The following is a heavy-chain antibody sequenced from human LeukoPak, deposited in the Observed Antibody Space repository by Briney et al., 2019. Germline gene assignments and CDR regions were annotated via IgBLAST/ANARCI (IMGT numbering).Heavy chain of an antibody. CDR2: IYTGGST. D-gene: IGHD4-17*01. CDR1: GFTVSGNY. Sequence: GGSLRLSCAASGFTVSGNYMSWVRLAPGKGLEWVSLIYTGGSTYYADSVKGRFTISRDNSKNTLYLQMNSLRAEDTAVYYCARDPRTTGKANYGMDVWGQGTTVTVSS. V-gene: IGHV3-53*01. J-gene: IGHJ6*02. CDR3: ARDPRTTGKANYGMDV.